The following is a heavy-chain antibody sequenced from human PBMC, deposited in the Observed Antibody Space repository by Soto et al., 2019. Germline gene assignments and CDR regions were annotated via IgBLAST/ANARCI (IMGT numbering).Heavy chain of an antibody. CDR2: ISAGAVAT. J-gene: IGHJ4*02. CDR3: AKDARSGYYLYYFDY. CDR1: GFTFSSYA. D-gene: IGHD3-22*01. Sequence: GGSLRLSCAASGFTFSSYAMSWVRQAPGKGLEWVSAISAGAVATNYADSVKGRFTISRDNSKNTLYLQMNSLRAGDTAVYYCAKDARSGYYLYYFDYWGQGTLVTVSS. V-gene: IGHV3-23*01.